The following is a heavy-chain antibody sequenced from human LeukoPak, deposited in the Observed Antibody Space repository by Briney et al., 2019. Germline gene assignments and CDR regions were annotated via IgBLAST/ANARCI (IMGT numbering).Heavy chain of an antibody. V-gene: IGHV3-30*18. Sequence: GGSLRLSCAASGFTFSSYGMHWVRQAPGKGLEGVAVISYDGSNKYYADSVKGRFTISRDNSQNTLYLQMNSLRAEDTAVYYCAKDKTEAVAGTLMDYWGQGTLVTVSS. CDR2: ISYDGSNK. CDR1: GFTFSSYG. J-gene: IGHJ4*02. D-gene: IGHD6-19*01. CDR3: AKDKTEAVAGTLMDY.